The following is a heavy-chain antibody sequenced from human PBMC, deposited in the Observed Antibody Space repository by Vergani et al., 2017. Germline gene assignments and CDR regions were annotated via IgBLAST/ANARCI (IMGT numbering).Heavy chain of an antibody. Sequence: EVQLVESGGGLVKPGGSLRLSCAASGFTFSDYAMTWVRQAPGKGLEWVSGISGSGGFTYYADSVKGRFTISRDNSKNTMFLQMNNLRAEDTAVYYCAKDNVPGYYDSSGYCDYWGQGTLVTVSS. V-gene: IGHV3-23*04. CDR2: ISGSGGFT. CDR3: AKDNVPGYYDSSGYCDY. J-gene: IGHJ4*02. CDR1: GFTFSDYA. D-gene: IGHD3-22*01.